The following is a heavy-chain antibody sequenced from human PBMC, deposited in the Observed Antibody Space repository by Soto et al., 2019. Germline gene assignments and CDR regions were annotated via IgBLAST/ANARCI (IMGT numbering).Heavy chain of an antibody. Sequence: SETLSLTCAVSGGSISSSNWWSWVRQPPGKGLEWIGEIYHSGSTNYNPSLKSRVTISVDKSKNQFSLKLSSVTAADTAVYYCARFLRVAATPNDYYYYGMDVWGQGTTVTVSS. J-gene: IGHJ6*02. CDR1: GGSISSSNW. D-gene: IGHD2-15*01. CDR3: ARFLRVAATPNDYYYYGMDV. V-gene: IGHV4-4*02. CDR2: IYHSGST.